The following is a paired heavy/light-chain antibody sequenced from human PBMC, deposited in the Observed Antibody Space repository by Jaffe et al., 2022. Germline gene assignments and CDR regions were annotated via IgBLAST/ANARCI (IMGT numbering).Heavy chain of an antibody. J-gene: IGHJ1*01. CDR2: ISSSSATK. D-gene: IGHD7-27*01. V-gene: IGHV3-48*01. CDR3: ARDSLGFT. Sequence: EEELVESGGGLVQPGGSLRLSCAASGFAFKTYGMNWVRQAPGKGLEWVSYISSSSATKYYVDSVAGRFTVSRDNAKSSLYLQMTSLRVEDTAVYYCARDSLGFTWGQGTLVTVTS. CDR1: GFAFKTYG.
Light chain of an antibody. Sequence: QSVLTQPPSASGTPGQRVTISCSGSSSNIGSNAVSWYQQLPGTAPKLLIYTNSLRPSGVPDRFSGSKSGTSASLAVSGLQSEDEADYYCAAWDDSLNGYVFGTGTKVTVL. V-gene: IGLV1-44*01. J-gene: IGLJ1*01. CDR1: SSNIGSNA. CDR2: TNS. CDR3: AAWDDSLNGYV.